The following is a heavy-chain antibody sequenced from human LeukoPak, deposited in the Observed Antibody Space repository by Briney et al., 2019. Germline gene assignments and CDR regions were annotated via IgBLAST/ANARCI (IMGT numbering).Heavy chain of an antibody. V-gene: IGHV4-61*01. CDR1: GGSVSSGSHY. Sequence: SETLSLTCTVSGGSVSSGSHYWSWIRQPPGKGLEWIGNIYYSGSTKYNPSLKSRVTISVDTSKNQFSLKLSSVTAADTAVYYCARDRDIGTYYYYYGMDVWGQGTTVTVSS. D-gene: IGHD1-26*01. CDR2: IYYSGST. J-gene: IGHJ6*02. CDR3: ARDRDIGTYYYYYGMDV.